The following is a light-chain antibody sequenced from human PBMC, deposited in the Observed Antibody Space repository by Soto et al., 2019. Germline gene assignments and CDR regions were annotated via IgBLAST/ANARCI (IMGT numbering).Light chain of an antibody. CDR2: GNS. CDR3: QSYDSSLSGYV. V-gene: IGLV1-40*01. CDR1: SSTIGAGYD. J-gene: IGLJ1*01. Sequence: QSVLTQPPSVSGAPGKRVTISCPGSSSTIGAGYDVHWYQQLPGTAPKLLIYGNSNRPSGVPDRFSGSKSGTSASLAITGLQAEDEADYYCQSYDSSLSGYVFGTGTKLTVL.